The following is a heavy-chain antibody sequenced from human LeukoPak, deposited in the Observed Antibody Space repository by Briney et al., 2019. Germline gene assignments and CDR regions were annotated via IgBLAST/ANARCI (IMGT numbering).Heavy chain of an antibody. Sequence: GASVKVSCKASGYTFTGYYIHWVRQAPGQGLEWMGWINPHSGGTNYAQKFQGGVTMTRDTSISTAYMQLSRLSSDDTAVYYCASSMVRGAQFGQNWFDPWGQGTLVTVSS. V-gene: IGHV1-2*02. D-gene: IGHD3-10*01. CDR1: GYTFTGYY. CDR3: ASSMVRGAQFGQNWFDP. J-gene: IGHJ5*02. CDR2: INPHSGGT.